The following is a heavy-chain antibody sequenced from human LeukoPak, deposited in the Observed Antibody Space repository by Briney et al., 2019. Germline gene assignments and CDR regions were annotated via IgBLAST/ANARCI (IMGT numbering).Heavy chain of an antibody. CDR3: AKDREGGYCSAGSCSFDY. CDR1: GFGFSSYD. D-gene: IGHD2-15*01. V-gene: IGHV3-48*03. Sequence: GGSLRLSCAASGFGFSSYDMAWVRQAPGKGLEWLSYITGSGSTIYYADSVKGRFTISRDNSKKTLYVQMNGLRAEDKAVYYCAKDREGGYCSAGSCSFDYWGQGTLVTVSS. J-gene: IGHJ4*02. CDR2: ITGSGSTI.